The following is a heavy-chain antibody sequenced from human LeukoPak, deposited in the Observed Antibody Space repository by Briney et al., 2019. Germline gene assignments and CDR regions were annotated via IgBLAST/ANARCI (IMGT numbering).Heavy chain of an antibody. D-gene: IGHD3-10*02. V-gene: IGHV3-74*01. CDR3: AELGITMIGGA. J-gene: IGHJ6*04. CDR2: IHPDGKNT. Sequence: GGSLRLSCAASGFTFSSYWMNWVRQAPGKGLVWVSRIHPDGKNTAYADSVKGRFTISRDNARNTLFLQMNSLRAEDTAVYYCAELGITMIGGAWGKGTTVTISS. CDR1: GFTFSSYW.